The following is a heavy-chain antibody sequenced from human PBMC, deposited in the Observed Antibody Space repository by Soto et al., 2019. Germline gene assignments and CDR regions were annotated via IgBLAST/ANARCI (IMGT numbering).Heavy chain of an antibody. D-gene: IGHD2-8*01. CDR3: ARDEGYCTNGVCYNVDY. CDR2: IWYDGSNK. CDR1: GFTFSSYG. J-gene: IGHJ4*02. Sequence: QVQLVESGGGVVQPGRSLRLSCAASGFTFSSYGMHWVRQAPGKGLEWVAVIWYDGSNKYYADSVKGRFTISRDNSKNTLYLQMNSLRAEDTAVYYCARDEGYCTNGVCYNVDYWGQGTLVTVSS. V-gene: IGHV3-33*01.